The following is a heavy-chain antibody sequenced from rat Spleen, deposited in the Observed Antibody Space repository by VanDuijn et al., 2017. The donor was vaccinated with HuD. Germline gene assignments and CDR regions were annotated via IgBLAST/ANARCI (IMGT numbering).Heavy chain of an antibody. CDR2: IWNIGGT. CDR1: GFSLTSNS. D-gene: IGHD4-6*01. J-gene: IGHJ3*01. CDR3: ARDENGYLYTWFAY. V-gene: IGHV2-41*01. Sequence: QVQLKESGPGLVQPSETLSLTCTVSGFSLTSNSVHWVRQPPGKGLEWMGVIWNIGGTRLNPALKSRLSISKDTSKSQVFLKMDRRQTEDTATYYCARDENGYLYTWFAYWGQGTLVTVSS.